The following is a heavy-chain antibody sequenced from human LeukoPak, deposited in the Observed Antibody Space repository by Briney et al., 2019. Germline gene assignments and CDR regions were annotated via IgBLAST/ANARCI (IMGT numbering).Heavy chain of an antibody. CDR3: ARTIAYYYDSSGYYLGWFDP. CDR1: GYTFTSNY. J-gene: IGHJ5*02. D-gene: IGHD3-22*01. V-gene: IGHV1-46*01. Sequence: ASVKVSCKASGYTFTSNYIHWVRQAPGQGLEWMGMIYPRDGSTSYAQKFQGRVTVTRDTSTSTAYMELRSLRSDDTAVYYCARTIAYYYDSSGYYLGWFDPWGQGTLVTVSS. CDR2: IYPRDGST.